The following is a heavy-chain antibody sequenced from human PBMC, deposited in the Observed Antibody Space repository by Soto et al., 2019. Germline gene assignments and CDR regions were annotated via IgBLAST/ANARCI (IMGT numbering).Heavy chain of an antibody. CDR1: RFTFNNSG. D-gene: IGHD5-12*01. CDR3: VKDRVPGAYGHYYGMDV. Sequence: GGSLRLSCRVSRFTFNNSGMHWVRQAPGKGLEWMAVISYDGSDKYYADFVKGRVIISRDNSKNTLNLEMNSLRAEDTATYYCVKDRVPGAYGHYYGMDVWGQGTTVTVSS. V-gene: IGHV3-30*18. CDR2: ISYDGSDK. J-gene: IGHJ6*02.